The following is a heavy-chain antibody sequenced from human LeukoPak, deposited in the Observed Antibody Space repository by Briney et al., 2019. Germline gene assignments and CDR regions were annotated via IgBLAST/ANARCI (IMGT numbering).Heavy chain of an antibody. D-gene: IGHD6-19*01. CDR3: ARRFVAVADPYYFDY. CDR2: IYYSGST. V-gene: IGHV4-4*02. CDR1: GGSINIDNW. J-gene: IGHJ4*02. Sequence: SGTLSLTCAVSGGSINIDNWWSWVRQPPGKGLEWIGYIYYSGSTNYNPSLKSRVTISVDTSKNQFSLKLSSVTAADTAVYYCARRFVAVADPYYFDYWGQGTLVTVSS.